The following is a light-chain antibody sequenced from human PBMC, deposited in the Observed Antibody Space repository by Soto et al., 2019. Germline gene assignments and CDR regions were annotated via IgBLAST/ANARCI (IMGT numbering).Light chain of an antibody. CDR3: QQYQTTPFT. CDR2: WAS. J-gene: IGKJ3*01. CDR1: QNIFYKSKNKNY. Sequence: DIVMTQSPDSLGMSLGERATINCKYRQNIFYKSKNKNYLAWYQQKQGQPXKXXIYWASTRESGVPDRFSGSGSGTDLTITINSLQAEDVEVDFCQQYQTTPFTFGPGTKVDIK. V-gene: IGKV4-1*01.